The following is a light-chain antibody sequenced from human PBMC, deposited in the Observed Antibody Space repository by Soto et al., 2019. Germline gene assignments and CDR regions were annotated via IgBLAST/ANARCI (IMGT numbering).Light chain of an antibody. CDR3: QQYGSSH. J-gene: IGKJ4*01. CDR2: GAS. Sequence: EIVLTQSPGTLSLSPGDRATVSCRSSQSVSSSYLAWYQQKPGQAPRLLIYGASSRATGIPDRFSGSGSGTDFTLTIRRLEPEDFAVYYCQQYGSSHFGGGTKV. V-gene: IGKV3-20*01. CDR1: QSVSSSY.